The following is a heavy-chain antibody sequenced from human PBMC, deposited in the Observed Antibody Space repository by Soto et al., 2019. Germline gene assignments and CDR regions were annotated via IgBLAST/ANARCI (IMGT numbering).Heavy chain of an antibody. D-gene: IGHD3-10*01. Sequence: SETLSLTCAVSGYSISSGYYWDWIRQPPGKGLEWIGRIYHSGSTYYNVSLKSRVTISVDTSKNQFSLNLSSVTAADTAVYYCARGFGTGTSTWFDTWAQGALVTVSS. CDR1: GYSISSGYY. V-gene: IGHV4-38-2*01. J-gene: IGHJ5*02. CDR2: IYHSGST. CDR3: ARGFGTGTSTWFDT.